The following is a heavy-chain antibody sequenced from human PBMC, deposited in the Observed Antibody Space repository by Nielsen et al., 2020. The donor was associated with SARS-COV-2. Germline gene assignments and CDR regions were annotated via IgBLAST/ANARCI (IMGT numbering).Heavy chain of an antibody. CDR3: ARVLGAARKRPYYFDY. D-gene: IGHD6-6*01. J-gene: IGHJ4*02. Sequence: SETLSLTCAVYGGSFSGYYWSWIRQPPGKGLEWIGEINHSGSTNYNPSPKSRVTISVDKSKNQFSLKLSSVTAADTAVYYCARVLGAARKRPYYFDYWGQGTLVTVSS. CDR1: GGSFSGYY. V-gene: IGHV4-34*01. CDR2: INHSGST.